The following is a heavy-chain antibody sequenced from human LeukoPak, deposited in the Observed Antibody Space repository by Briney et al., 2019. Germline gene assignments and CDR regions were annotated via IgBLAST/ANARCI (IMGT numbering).Heavy chain of an antibody. Sequence: VASVKVSCKASGYTFTSYGISWVRRAPGQGLEWMGWISAYNGNTNYAQKLQGRVTMTTDTSTSTAYMELRSLRSDDTAVYYCARDRCSGGSCYEVDYWGQGTLVTVSS. CDR1: GYTFTSYG. CDR3: ARDRCSGGSCYEVDY. CDR2: ISAYNGNT. J-gene: IGHJ4*02. V-gene: IGHV1-18*01. D-gene: IGHD2-15*01.